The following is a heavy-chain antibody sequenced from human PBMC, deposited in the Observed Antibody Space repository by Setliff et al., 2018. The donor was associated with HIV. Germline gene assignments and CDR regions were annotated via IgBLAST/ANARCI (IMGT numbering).Heavy chain of an antibody. D-gene: IGHD1-26*01. J-gene: IGHJ4*02. CDR1: AYSISSDYY. CDR3: ARDFWGGSYSSDY. CDR2: IYQSGST. V-gene: IGHV4-38-2*02. Sequence: SETLSLTYSVSAYSISSDYYWGWIRQSPGKGLEWIGSIYQSGSTYYNPSLKSRATISVDKSKKQFSLKVTSVTAADTAVYYCARDFWGGSYSSDYWGQGTLVTVSS.